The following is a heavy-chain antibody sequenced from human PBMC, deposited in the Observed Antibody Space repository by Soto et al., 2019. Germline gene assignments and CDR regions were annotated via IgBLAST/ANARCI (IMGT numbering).Heavy chain of an antibody. CDR3: ILDCTSMSCYGYLGVDV. D-gene: IGHD2-2*01. Sequence: QVQLVQPGAEVKTPGSSVKVSCKASGGTFSSFLMGWVRQAPGQGLEWMGGIIPVFGTATYAQKFQGRVTITADDSTSTVYMELSGLKSEDTAVYYCILDCTSMSCYGYLGVDVWGQGTTVTVSS. CDR1: GGTFSSFL. V-gene: IGHV1-69*01. CDR2: IIPVFGTA. J-gene: IGHJ6*02.